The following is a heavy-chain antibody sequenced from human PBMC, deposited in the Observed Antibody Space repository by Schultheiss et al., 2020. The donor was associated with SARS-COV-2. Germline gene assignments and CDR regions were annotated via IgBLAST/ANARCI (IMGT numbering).Heavy chain of an antibody. CDR2: IYYSGST. V-gene: IGHV4-39*01. Sequence: SQTLSLTCTVSGGSISSSSYYWGWIRQPPGKGLEWIGSIYYSGSTYYNPSLKSRVTISVDTSKNQFSLKLSSVTAADTAVYYCARFKGGYSTGDWYFDLWGRGTLVTVSS. J-gene: IGHJ2*01. CDR3: ARFKGGYSTGDWYFDL. D-gene: IGHD5-18*01. CDR1: GGSISSSSYY.